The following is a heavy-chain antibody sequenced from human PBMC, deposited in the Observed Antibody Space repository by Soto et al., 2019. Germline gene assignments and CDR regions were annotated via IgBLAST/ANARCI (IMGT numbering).Heavy chain of an antibody. D-gene: IGHD1-26*01. CDR2: INSEGSST. V-gene: IGHV3-74*01. CDR1: GFTFSRYR. Sequence: PGGSLRLSCAASGFTFSRYRMHWVRQAPGKGPVWVSRINSEGSSTSYADFVKGRFTISRDNAKNTLYLQMNSLRAEDTAMYYCAREAVGTTGYWGQGTLVTVSS. CDR3: AREAVGTTGY. J-gene: IGHJ4*02.